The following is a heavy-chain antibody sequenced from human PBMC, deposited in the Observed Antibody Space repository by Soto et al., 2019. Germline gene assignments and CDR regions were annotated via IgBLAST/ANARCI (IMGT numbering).Heavy chain of an antibody. D-gene: IGHD6-6*01. J-gene: IGHJ6*02. CDR1: GGTFSSYA. Sequence: QVQLVQSGAEVKKPGSSVKVSCKASGGTFSSYAISWVRQAPGQGLEWMGGIIPIFGTANYAQKFQGRVTITADESTSTAYMELSSLRSEDTAVYYCARDGEQLVREYYYYYGMDVWGQGTTVTVSS. CDR3: ARDGEQLVREYYYYYGMDV. CDR2: IIPIFGTA. V-gene: IGHV1-69*01.